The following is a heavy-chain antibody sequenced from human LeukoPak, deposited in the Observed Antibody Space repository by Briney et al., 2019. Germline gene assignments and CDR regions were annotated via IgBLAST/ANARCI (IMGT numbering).Heavy chain of an antibody. CDR2: MDTDGSST. V-gene: IGHV3-74*01. CDR3: ARGALSGRTSYFDS. J-gene: IGHJ4*02. Sequence: PRGSLRLSCAASGFTFRGYWMHWVRQAPGKGLVWVSRMDTDGSSTTYADSVKGRFTISRDNAKNTLYLQMNSLRDDDTAVYYCARGALSGRTSYFDSWGQGTLVTVSS. D-gene: IGHD5-12*01. CDR1: GFTFRGYW.